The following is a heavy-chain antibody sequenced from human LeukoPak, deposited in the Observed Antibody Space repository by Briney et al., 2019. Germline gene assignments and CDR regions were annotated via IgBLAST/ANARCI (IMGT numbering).Heavy chain of an antibody. CDR3: AKEARIAAAGQNYYYYYYMDV. J-gene: IGHJ6*03. Sequence: PGGSLRLSCAASGFTFDDYAMHWVRQAPGKGLEWVSSLSWNSANIGYADSVRGRFTISRDNAKNSLYLQMNSLRAEDMALYYCAKEARIAAAGQNYYYYYYMDVWGKGTTVTISS. CDR1: GFTFDDYA. CDR2: LSWNSANI. V-gene: IGHV3-9*03. D-gene: IGHD6-13*01.